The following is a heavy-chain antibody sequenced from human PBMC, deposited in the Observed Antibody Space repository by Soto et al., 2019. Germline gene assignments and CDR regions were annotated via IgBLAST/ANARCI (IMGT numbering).Heavy chain of an antibody. D-gene: IGHD5-18*01. J-gene: IGHJ6*02. CDR1: GFTFSSYA. CDR2: ISYDGSNK. Sequence: HPGGSVRLSCAASGFTFSSYAMHGVRQAPGKGLEWVAVISYDGSNKYYADSVKGRFTISRDNSKNTLYLQMNSLRAEDTAVYYCARDVFTAMVLYYYYGMDVWGQGTTLSVSS. V-gene: IGHV3-30-3*01. CDR3: ARDVFTAMVLYYYYGMDV.